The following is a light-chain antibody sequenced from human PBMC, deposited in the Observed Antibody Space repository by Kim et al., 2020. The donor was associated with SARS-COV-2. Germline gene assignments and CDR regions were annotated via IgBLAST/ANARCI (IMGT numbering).Light chain of an antibody. V-gene: IGKV1-5*03. Sequence: ASVGDTITITCRASQSISSWLAWYQQKPGQAPKLLIYKASNLQTGVPSRFSGRGSGTEFSLPISSLQPDDFATYYCQQYDSNLWTFGQGTKVDIK. CDR1: QSISSW. CDR2: KAS. J-gene: IGKJ1*01. CDR3: QQYDSNLWT.